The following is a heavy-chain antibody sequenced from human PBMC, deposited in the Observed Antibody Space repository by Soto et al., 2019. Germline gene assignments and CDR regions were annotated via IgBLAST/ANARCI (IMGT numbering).Heavy chain of an antibody. CDR2: IIPIFGTA. Sequence: SVKVSCKASGGTFSSYAISWVRQAPGQGLEWMGGIIPIFGTANYAQKFQGRVTITADKSTSTAYMELSSLRSEDTAVYYCARALSSGDPSYYFDYWGQVTLVTVSS. V-gene: IGHV1-69*06. CDR1: GGTFSSYA. D-gene: IGHD4-17*01. J-gene: IGHJ4*02. CDR3: ARALSSGDPSYYFDY.